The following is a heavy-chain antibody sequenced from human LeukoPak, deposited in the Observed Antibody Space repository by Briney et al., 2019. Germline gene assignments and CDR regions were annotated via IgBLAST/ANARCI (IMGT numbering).Heavy chain of an antibody. J-gene: IGHJ6*04. Sequence: GRSLRLSCAASGFTFSSYGMHWVRQAPGKGLEWVAVTWYDGSNKYYADSVKGRFTISRDNSKNTLYLQMNSLRAEDTAVYYCAMCIAAAGTRRDYYYYGMDVWGKGTTVTVSS. CDR2: TWYDGSNK. CDR3: AMCIAAAGTRRDYYYYGMDV. V-gene: IGHV3-33*01. CDR1: GFTFSSYG. D-gene: IGHD6-13*01.